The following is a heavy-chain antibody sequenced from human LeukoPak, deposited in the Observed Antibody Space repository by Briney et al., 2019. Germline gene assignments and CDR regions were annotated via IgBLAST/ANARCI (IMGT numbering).Heavy chain of an antibody. J-gene: IGHJ4*02. CDR3: ARDPPTVY. Sequence: PGGSLRLSCAASGFTFSSYAIHWVRQAPGKGLEWVAVISYDGSNKYYADSVKGRFTISRDNSKNTLYLQMNSLRAEDTAVYYCARDPPTVYWGQGTLVTVSS. D-gene: IGHD4-17*01. V-gene: IGHV3-30-3*01. CDR2: ISYDGSNK. CDR1: GFTFSSYA.